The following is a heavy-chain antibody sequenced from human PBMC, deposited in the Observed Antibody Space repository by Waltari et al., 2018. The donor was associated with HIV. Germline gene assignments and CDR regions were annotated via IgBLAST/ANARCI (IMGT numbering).Heavy chain of an antibody. Sequence: HLQLQESGPGLVKPSETLSLTCTVSGGSISNSNYFWGWIRPTPGKGLEWIGSIDYSGRTYDNTSLKSRVTISVDTSKNQCARKLRSVTTADTAVFYCARHALRVGAAYWNFDLWGRGTLVTVSS. D-gene: IGHD1-26*01. CDR2: IDYSGRT. J-gene: IGHJ2*01. CDR3: ARHALRVGAAYWNFDL. CDR1: GGSISNSNYF. V-gene: IGHV4-39*01.